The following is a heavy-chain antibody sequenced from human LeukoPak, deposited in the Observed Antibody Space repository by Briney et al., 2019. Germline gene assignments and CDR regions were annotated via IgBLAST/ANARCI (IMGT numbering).Heavy chain of an antibody. Sequence: SDTLSLTCAVYVGSFRDYYWSWIRQPPAKGLAWIGEINDSGVTNHNPSLTSRVTMSADTSKKQFSLKLSSVTAADTAVYYCARGPPRDFGASGFYYNYWGQGTRVTVSS. V-gene: IGHV4-34*01. CDR3: ARGPPRDFGASGFYYNY. D-gene: IGHD4/OR15-4a*01. J-gene: IGHJ4*02. CDR2: INDSGVT. CDR1: VGSFRDYY.